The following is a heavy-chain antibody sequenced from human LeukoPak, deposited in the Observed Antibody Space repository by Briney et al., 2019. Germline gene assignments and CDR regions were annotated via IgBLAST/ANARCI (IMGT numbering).Heavy chain of an antibody. CDR2: FDPEDGET. J-gene: IGHJ6*02. CDR3: ATANSYHYGMDV. V-gene: IGHV1-24*01. Sequence: ASVKVSCKVSGYTLIELSMHWVRQAPGKGLEWMGGFDPEDGETIYAQKFQGRVTMTEDTSTDTAYMELRSLRSEDTAVYYCATANSYHYGMDVWGQGTTVTVSS. CDR1: GYTLIELS.